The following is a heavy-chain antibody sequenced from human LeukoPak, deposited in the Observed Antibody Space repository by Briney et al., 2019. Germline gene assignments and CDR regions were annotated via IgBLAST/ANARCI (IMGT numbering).Heavy chain of an antibody. V-gene: IGHV4-59*01. CDR2: TYYSGST. D-gene: IGHD6-13*01. Sequence: SETLSLTCTVSGGSISSYYWSWIRQPPGKGLEWIGYTYYSGSTNYNPSLKSRVTISVDTSKNQFSLKLSSVTAADTAVYYCARGTIAAAGKNYYYGMDVWGQGTTVTVSS. J-gene: IGHJ6*02. CDR3: ARGTIAAAGKNYYYGMDV. CDR1: GGSISSYY.